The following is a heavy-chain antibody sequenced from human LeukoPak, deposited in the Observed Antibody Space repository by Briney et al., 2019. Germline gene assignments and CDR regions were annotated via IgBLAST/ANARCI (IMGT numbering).Heavy chain of an antibody. CDR2: ISYSGTT. Sequence: KPSETLSLTCTVSGGSISSFYWSWIRQPPGKGLEYIGYISYSGTTSYNPSLKSRVTIPVDTSKNQFSLKLTSVTAADTAVYYCARDKGLPQAFDIWGQGTMVTVSS. CDR3: ARDKGLPQAFDI. V-gene: IGHV4-59*01. D-gene: IGHD5/OR15-5a*01. J-gene: IGHJ3*02. CDR1: GGSISSFY.